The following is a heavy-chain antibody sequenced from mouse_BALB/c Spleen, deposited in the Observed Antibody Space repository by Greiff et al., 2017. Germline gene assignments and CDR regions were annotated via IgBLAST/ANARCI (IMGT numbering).Heavy chain of an antibody. CDR1: GFNIKDYY. CDR2: IDPENGNT. Sequence: EVQLQESGAELVRPGALVKLSCKASGFNIKDYYMHWVKQRPEQGLEWIGWIDPENGNTIYDPKFQGKASITADTSSNTAYLQLSSLTSEDTAVYYCAISYYGSSPFAYWGQGTLVTVSA. J-gene: IGHJ3*01. V-gene: IGHV14-1*02. CDR3: AISYYGSSPFAY. D-gene: IGHD1-1*01.